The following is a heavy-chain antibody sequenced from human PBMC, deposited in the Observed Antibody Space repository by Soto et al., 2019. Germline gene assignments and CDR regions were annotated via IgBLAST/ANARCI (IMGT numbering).Heavy chain of an antibody. CDR1: AGSIATSSYY. D-gene: IGHD5-18*01. V-gene: IGHV4-39*01. CDR2: VFHTRIT. CDR3: ARITNPGYPDAFDI. Sequence: QMQLHESGPGLVKPSETLSLTCTVSAGSIATSSYYWGWIRQSPGKGLESIGNVFHTRITDYNPSLKSRLSISAETSSNQFSLTLSSVTAADTAIYYCARITNPGYPDAFDIWGQGTMVTVSS. J-gene: IGHJ3*02.